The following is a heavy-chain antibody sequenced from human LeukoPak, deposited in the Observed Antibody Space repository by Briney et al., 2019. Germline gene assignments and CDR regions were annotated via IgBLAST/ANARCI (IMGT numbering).Heavy chain of an antibody. D-gene: IGHD6-19*01. CDR3: ARAHWSSNGWFLGY. J-gene: IGHJ4*02. CDR1: GFIFSNYW. V-gene: IGHV3-74*01. Sequence: GGSLRLSCAASGFIFSNYWMHWVRQAPGKGLVWISRVNSQGSATSYTDSVKGRFTISRDNAKDELHLQMDNLTAEDTAVYYCARAHWSSNGWFLGYWGRGTRVTVSS. CDR2: VNSQGSAT.